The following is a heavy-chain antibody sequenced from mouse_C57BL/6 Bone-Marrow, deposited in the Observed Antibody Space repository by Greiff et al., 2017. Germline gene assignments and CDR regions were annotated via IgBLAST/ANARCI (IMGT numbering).Heavy chain of an antibody. V-gene: IGHV2-6-1*01. CDR1: GFSLTSYG. J-gene: IGHJ1*03. CDR3: ARQGDYDYDGRGWYFDV. Sequence: VKLQESGPGLVAPSQSLSITCTVSGFSLTSYGVHWVRQPPGKGLEWLVVIWSDGSTTYNSALKSRLSISKDNSKSQVFLKMNSLQTDDTAMYYCARQGDYDYDGRGWYFDVWGTGTTVTVSS. CDR2: IWSDGST. D-gene: IGHD2-4*01.